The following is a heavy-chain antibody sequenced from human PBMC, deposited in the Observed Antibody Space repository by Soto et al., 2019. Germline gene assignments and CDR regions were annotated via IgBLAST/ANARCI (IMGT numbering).Heavy chain of an antibody. D-gene: IGHD3-10*01. V-gene: IGHV3-30*18. CDR2: ISYDGSNK. Sequence: QVQLVESGGGVVQPGRSLRLSCAASGFTFSSYGMHWVRQAPGKGLEWVAVISYDGSNKYYADSVKGRFTISRDNSKNPLYLQMNSLIAEDTAVYYCAKGLWFGELPFDAFDIWGQGTMVTVSS. J-gene: IGHJ3*02. CDR3: AKGLWFGELPFDAFDI. CDR1: GFTFSSYG.